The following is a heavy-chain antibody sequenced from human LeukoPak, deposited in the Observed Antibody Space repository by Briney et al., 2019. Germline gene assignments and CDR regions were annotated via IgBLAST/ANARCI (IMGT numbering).Heavy chain of an antibody. Sequence: SETLSLTCAVYGGSFGGYYCSWIRQPPGKGLEWIGEINHSGSTNYNPSLKSRVTISVDTSKNQFSLKLSSVTAADTAVYYCARNYYYDSSGYSYYYYGMDVWGQGTTVTVSS. V-gene: IGHV4-34*01. CDR2: INHSGST. CDR1: GGSFGGYY. CDR3: ARNYYYDSSGYSYYYYGMDV. D-gene: IGHD3-22*01. J-gene: IGHJ6*02.